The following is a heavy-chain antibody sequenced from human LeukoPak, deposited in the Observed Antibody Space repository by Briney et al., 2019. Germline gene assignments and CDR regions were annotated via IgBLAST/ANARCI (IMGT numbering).Heavy chain of an antibody. Sequence: GGSLRLSCAASGFTFSSYAMSWVRQAPGKGLEWVSAISGSGGSTYYADSVKGRFTISRDNSKNTLYLQMNSLRAEDTAVYYCAKGAKDYYGSGSYYNVPFYFDYWGQGTLVTVSS. CDR1: GFTFSSYA. V-gene: IGHV3-23*01. CDR3: AKGAKDYYGSGSYYNVPFYFDY. D-gene: IGHD3-10*01. CDR2: ISGSGGST. J-gene: IGHJ4*02.